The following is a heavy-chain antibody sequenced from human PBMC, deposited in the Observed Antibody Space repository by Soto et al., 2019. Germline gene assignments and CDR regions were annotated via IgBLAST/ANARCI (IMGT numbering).Heavy chain of an antibody. CDR1: GYTLTELS. V-gene: IGHV1-24*01. Sequence: ASVKVSCKVSGYTLTELSMHWVRQAPGKGLEWMGGFDPEDGETIYAQKFQGRVTMTEDTSTDTAYMELSSLRSEDTAVYYCATLGGNLDIVVVPAGGNYYYYYSMDVWGQGTTVTVSS. CDR2: FDPEDGET. CDR3: ATLGGNLDIVVVPAGGNYYYYYSMDV. J-gene: IGHJ6*02. D-gene: IGHD2-2*01.